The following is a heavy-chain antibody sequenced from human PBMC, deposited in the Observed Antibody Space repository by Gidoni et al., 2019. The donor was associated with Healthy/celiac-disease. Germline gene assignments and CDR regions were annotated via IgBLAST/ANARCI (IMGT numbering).Heavy chain of an antibody. CDR2: ISGSGGST. Sequence: EVQLLESGGGLVQPGGSLRLSCAASGFTFSSYAMSWVRQAPGKGLEWVSAISGSGGSTYYADSVKGRFTISRDNSKNTLYLQMNSLRAEDTAVYYCAKIYDSSGYYTMQGPLFDYWGQGTLVTVSS. J-gene: IGHJ4*02. V-gene: IGHV3-23*01. D-gene: IGHD3-22*01. CDR3: AKIYDSSGYYTMQGPLFDY. CDR1: GFTFSSYA.